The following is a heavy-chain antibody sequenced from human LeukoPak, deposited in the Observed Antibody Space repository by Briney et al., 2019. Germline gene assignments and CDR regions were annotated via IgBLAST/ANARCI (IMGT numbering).Heavy chain of an antibody. V-gene: IGHV3-9*03. D-gene: IGHD6-13*01. J-gene: IGHJ4*02. Sequence: PGGSLRLSCAASGFTFSSYSMNWVRQAPGKGLEWVSGISWNSGSIGYADPVKGRFTISRDNAKNSLYLQMNSLRAEDMALYYCAKALYSSSWYYFDYWGQGTLVTVSS. CDR3: AKALYSSSWYYFDY. CDR1: GFTFSSYS. CDR2: ISWNSGSI.